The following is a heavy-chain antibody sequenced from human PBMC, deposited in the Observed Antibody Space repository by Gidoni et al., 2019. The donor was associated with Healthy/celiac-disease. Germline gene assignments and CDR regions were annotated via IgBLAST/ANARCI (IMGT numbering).Heavy chain of an antibody. V-gene: IGHV4-59*01. D-gene: IGHD3-22*01. CDR2: IYYSGST. CDR1: GGSISSYY. CDR3: ARYNAESGYPRGPYYYYGMDV. J-gene: IGHJ6*02. Sequence: QVQLQESGPGLVKPSETLSITCTVSGGSISSYYWSWIRQPPGKGLEWIGYIYYSGSTNYNPSLKSRVTISVATSKNQFSLKLSSVTAADTAVYYCARYNAESGYPRGPYYYYGMDVWGQGTTVTVSS.